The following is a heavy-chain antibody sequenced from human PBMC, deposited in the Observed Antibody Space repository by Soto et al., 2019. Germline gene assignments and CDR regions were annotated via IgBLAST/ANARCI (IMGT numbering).Heavy chain of an antibody. CDR2: IYPGDSDT. J-gene: IGHJ6*03. D-gene: IGHD3-3*01. CDR3: ARYVTIFGVADYYYMDV. CDR1: GYSFTSYW. V-gene: IGHV5-51*01. Sequence: PGESLKISCKGSGYSFTSYWIGWVRQMPGKGLGWMGIIYPGDSDTRYSPSFQGQVTISADKSISTAYLQWSSLKASDTAMYYCARYVTIFGVADYYYMDVWGKGTTVTVSS.